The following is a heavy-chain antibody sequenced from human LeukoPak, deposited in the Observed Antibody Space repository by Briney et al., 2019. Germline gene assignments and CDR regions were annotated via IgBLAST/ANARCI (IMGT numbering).Heavy chain of an antibody. V-gene: IGHV3-21*01. J-gene: IGHJ4*02. D-gene: IGHD6-13*01. CDR3: ARGAVAAAGIFY. Sequence: GGSLRLSCAASGFTLGSYWMHWVRQAPGKGLEWVSSISSSSSYIYYADSVKGRFTISRDNAKNSLYLQMNSLRAEDTAVYYCARGAVAAAGIFYWGQGTLVTVSS. CDR1: GFTLGSYW. CDR2: ISSSSSYI.